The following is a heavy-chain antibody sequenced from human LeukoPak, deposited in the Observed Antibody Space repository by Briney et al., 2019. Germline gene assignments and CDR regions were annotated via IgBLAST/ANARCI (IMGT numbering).Heavy chain of an antibody. CDR2: ISYDGSNK. CDR1: GFTFSSYA. J-gene: IGHJ6*02. Sequence: PGRSLRLSRAASGFTFSSYAMHWVRQAPGKGLEWVAVISYDGSNKYYADSVKGRFTISRDNSKNTLYLQMNSLRAEDTAVYYCARDVVGSSNNGMDVWGQGTTVTVSS. D-gene: IGHD6-13*01. V-gene: IGHV3-30-3*01. CDR3: ARDVVGSSNNGMDV.